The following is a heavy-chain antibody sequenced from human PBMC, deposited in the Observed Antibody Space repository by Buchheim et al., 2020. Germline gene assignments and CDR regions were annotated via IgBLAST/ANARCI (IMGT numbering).Heavy chain of an antibody. CDR2: ISGSGGST. V-gene: IGHV3-23*04. CDR1: GITFSRYW. D-gene: IGHD2-15*01. CDR3: AKDPKLRGCYDY. Sequence: EMQLVESGGGLVQPGGSLRLSCAASGITFSRYWMHWVRQAPGKGLMWVSAISGSGGSTYYADSVKGRFTISRDNSKNTLYLQMNSLRAEDTAVYYCAKDPKLRGCYDYWGQGTL. J-gene: IGHJ4*02.